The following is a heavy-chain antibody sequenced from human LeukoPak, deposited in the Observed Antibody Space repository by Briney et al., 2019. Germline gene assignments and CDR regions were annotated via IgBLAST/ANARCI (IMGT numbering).Heavy chain of an antibody. J-gene: IGHJ4*02. CDR2: ISAYNGNT. CDR1: GYTFTSYG. V-gene: IGHV1-18*01. CDR3: ARGLWFGERSYYFDY. D-gene: IGHD3-10*01. Sequence: GASVKVSCKASGYTFTSYGISWVRQAPGRGLEWMGWISAYNGNTNYAQKLQGRVTMTTDTSTSTAYMELRSLRSDDTAVYYCARGLWFGERSYYFDYWGQGTLVTVSS.